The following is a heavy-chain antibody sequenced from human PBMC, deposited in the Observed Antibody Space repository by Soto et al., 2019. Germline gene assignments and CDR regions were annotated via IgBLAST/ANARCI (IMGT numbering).Heavy chain of an antibody. V-gene: IGHV3-48*01. CDR3: ALTLRFLDAFDI. D-gene: IGHD3-3*01. Sequence: GSLRLSCAASGFTFSSYSMNWVRQAPGKGLEWVSYISSSSSTIYYADSVKDRFTISRDNAKNSLYLQMNSLRAEYTAVYYCALTLRFLDAFDIWGQGTMVTVSS. CDR1: GFTFSSYS. J-gene: IGHJ3*02. CDR2: ISSSSSTI.